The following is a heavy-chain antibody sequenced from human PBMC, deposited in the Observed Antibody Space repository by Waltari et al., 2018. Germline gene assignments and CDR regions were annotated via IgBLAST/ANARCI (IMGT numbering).Heavy chain of an antibody. V-gene: IGHV3-30*02. J-gene: IGHJ4*02. Sequence: VQLVETGGGLIPPGGSLRLSCAASGFTVSSNYMSWVRQAPGKGLEWVAFIRYDGSNKYYADSVKGRFTISRDNSKNTLYLQMNSLRAEDTAVYYCAKDQYYGSGPLDYWGQGTLVTVSS. CDR3: AKDQYYGSGPLDY. CDR2: IRYDGSNK. CDR1: GFTVSSNY. D-gene: IGHD3-10*01.